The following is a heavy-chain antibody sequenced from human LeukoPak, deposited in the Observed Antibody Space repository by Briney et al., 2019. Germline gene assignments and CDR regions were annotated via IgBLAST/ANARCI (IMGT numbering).Heavy chain of an antibody. D-gene: IGHD6-19*01. CDR2: INPNSGDT. CDR3: AREVSSGWAPGGMDV. CDR1: GYTFTGYF. J-gene: IGHJ6*02. V-gene: IGHV1-2*06. Sequence: ASVKVSCKASGYTFTGYFMHWVRQAPGQGLEWMGRINPNSGDTNYAQKFQGRVTMTRDTSISTAYMELSSLRSDDTAVYYCAREVSSGWAPGGMDVWGQGTTVTVSS.